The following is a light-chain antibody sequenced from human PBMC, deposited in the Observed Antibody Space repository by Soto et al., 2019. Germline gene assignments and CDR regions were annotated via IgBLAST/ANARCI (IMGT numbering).Light chain of an antibody. J-gene: IGKJ2*01. V-gene: IGKV3-11*01. CDR1: QSVSSY. Sequence: EIVLTQSPATLSLSPGERATLSCRASQSVSSYLAWYQQKPGQAPRLLIYDASNRATGIPARFSGSGSGTDFTLTISSLEPEDFAVYYCQQPATEYTFGQGTKLEIK. CDR3: QQPATEYT. CDR2: DAS.